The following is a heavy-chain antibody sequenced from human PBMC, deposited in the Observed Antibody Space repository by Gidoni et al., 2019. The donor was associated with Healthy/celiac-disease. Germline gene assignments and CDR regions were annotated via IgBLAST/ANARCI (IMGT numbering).Heavy chain of an antibody. CDR1: GGPFSSYA. J-gene: IGHJ3*02. CDR3: ARAHSSGYYRLDDAFDI. Sequence: QVQLVQSGAEVKKPGSSVKVSCKASGGPFSSYAISWVRQAPGQGLEWMGGIIPIFGTANYAQKFQGRVTITADKSTSTAYMELSSLRSEDTAVYYCARAHSSGYYRLDDAFDIWGQGTMVTVSS. D-gene: IGHD3-22*01. CDR2: IIPIFGTA. V-gene: IGHV1-69*06.